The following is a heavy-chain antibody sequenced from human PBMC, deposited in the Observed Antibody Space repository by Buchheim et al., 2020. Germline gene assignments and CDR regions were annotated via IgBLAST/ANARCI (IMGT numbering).Heavy chain of an antibody. CDR3: ARDNDDFWSGYGYRWFDP. V-gene: IGHV4-61*02. CDR1: GCSISSGSYY. CDR2: IYTSGST. J-gene: IGHJ5*02. D-gene: IGHD3-3*01. Sequence: QVQLQESGPGLVKPSQTLSLTCTVSGCSISSGSYYWSWIRQPAGKGLEWIGRIYTSGSTNYNPSLKSRVTISVDTSKNQFSLKLSSVTAADTAVYYCARDNDDFWSGYGYRWFDPWGQGTL.